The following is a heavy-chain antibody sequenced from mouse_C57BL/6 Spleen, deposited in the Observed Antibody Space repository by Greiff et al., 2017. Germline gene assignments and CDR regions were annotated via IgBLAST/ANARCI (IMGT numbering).Heavy chain of an antibody. V-gene: IGHV1-69*01. D-gene: IGHD2-5*01. J-gene: IGHJ2*01. CDR2: IDPSDSYT. CDR3: ARRATYYSNYDY. CDR1: GYTFTSYW. Sequence: QVQLQQPGAELVMPGASVKLSCKASGYTFTSYWMHWVKQRPGQGLEWIGEIDPSDSYTNYNQKFKGKSTLTVDKSSSTAYMQLSSLTSEDSAVYYCARRATYYSNYDYWGQGTTLTVSS.